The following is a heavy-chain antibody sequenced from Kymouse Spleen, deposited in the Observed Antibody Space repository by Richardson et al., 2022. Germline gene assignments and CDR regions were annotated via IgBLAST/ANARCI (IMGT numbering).Heavy chain of an antibody. CDR3: ARRPLGAPFDY. J-gene: IGHJ4*02. V-gene: IGHV4-39*01. D-gene: IGHD1-26*01. CDR2: IYYSGST. CDR1: GGSISSSSYY. Sequence: QLQLQESGPGLVKPSETLSLTCTVSGGSISSSSYYWGWIRQPPGKGLEWIGSIYYSGSTYYNPSLKSRVTISVDTSKNQFSLKLSSVTAADTAVYYCARRPLGAPFDYWGQGTLVTVSS.